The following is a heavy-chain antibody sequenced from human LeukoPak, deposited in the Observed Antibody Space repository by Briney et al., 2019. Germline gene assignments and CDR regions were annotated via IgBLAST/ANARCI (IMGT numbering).Heavy chain of an antibody. D-gene: IGHD2-8*02. CDR1: CGSISDYY. J-gene: IGHJ5*02. Sequence: SETLSLTCTLSCGSISDYYWSWVRQPPGKGLEWIGYVYYTGTTNYNPSVKSRVTMSVDTSENQLSLKLSSVTVADTAVYYCERSHNFPWWGEKAFDTWGRGTLVIVSS. CDR3: ERSHNFPWWGEKAFDT. CDR2: VYYTGTT. V-gene: IGHV4-59*01.